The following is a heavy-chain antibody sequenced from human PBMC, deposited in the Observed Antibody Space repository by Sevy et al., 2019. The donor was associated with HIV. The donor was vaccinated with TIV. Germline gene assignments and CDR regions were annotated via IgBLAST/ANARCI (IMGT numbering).Heavy chain of an antibody. CDR1: GFTFSGNW. CDR3: ARDAGYCSSTSCYRGVYFDY. J-gene: IGHJ4*02. CDR2: IKEDGSEK. D-gene: IGHD2-2*02. V-gene: IGHV3-7*01. Sequence: GESLKISCAASGFTFSGNWMSWVRQAPGKGLEWVADIKEDGSEKYYVDSVKGRFTISRDNAKKSLYLQMNNLRAEDTAVYYCARDAGYCSSTSCYRGVYFDYWGQGTLVTVSS.